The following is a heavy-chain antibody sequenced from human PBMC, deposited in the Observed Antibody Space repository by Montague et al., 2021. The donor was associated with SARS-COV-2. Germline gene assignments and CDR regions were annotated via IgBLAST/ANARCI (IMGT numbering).Heavy chain of an antibody. CDR1: GGSFSGYY. J-gene: IGHJ4*02. CDR3: ARGTEYGSGIYSHYYYDH. Sequence: SETLSLTCAVYGGSFSGYYWSWIRQPPGKGLERIGEINHSGSTNYNPSPKSRVTISVGTSKNQFSLKLSSVTAADTAVYYCARGTEYGSGIYSHYYYDHWGQGTLVTVSS. V-gene: IGHV4-34*01. CDR2: INHSGST. D-gene: IGHD3-10*01.